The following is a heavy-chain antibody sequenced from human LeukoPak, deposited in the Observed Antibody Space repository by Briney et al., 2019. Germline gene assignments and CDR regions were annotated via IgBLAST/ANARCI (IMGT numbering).Heavy chain of an antibody. V-gene: IGHV3-21*01. J-gene: IGHJ6*03. CDR2: ISSRSTYI. Sequence: GGSLRLSCAASGFSFSSYSMNWVRQAPGKGLEWVSSISSRSTYIYHADSLKGRFTISRDNAKNSLYLQMNSLRAEDTAVYYCARKFFEPVTTLHYYYYMDVWGKGTTVTVSS. CDR3: ARKFFEPVTTLHYYYYMDV. CDR1: GFSFSSYS. D-gene: IGHD4-17*01.